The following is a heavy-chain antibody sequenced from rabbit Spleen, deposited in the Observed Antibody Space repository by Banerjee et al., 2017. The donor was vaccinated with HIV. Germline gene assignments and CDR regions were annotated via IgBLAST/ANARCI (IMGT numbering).Heavy chain of an antibody. V-gene: IGHV1S47*01. Sequence: QEQLVESGGGLVQPGGSLKLSCKASGFDFSSYGVSWVHQAPGKGLEWIGYIDPVFGSTYYASWVNGRFTISSHNAQNTLYLQLNSLTAADTATYFCVRDQAGYAGYGPYYFNLWGQGTLVTVS. CDR1: GFDFSSYG. CDR3: VRDQAGYAGYGPYYFNL. D-gene: IGHD7-1*01. CDR2: IDPVFGST. J-gene: IGHJ4*01.